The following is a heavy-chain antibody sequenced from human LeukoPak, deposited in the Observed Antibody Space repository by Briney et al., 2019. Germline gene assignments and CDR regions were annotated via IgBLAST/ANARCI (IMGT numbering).Heavy chain of an antibody. CDR1: EFSVGSNY. D-gene: IGHD2-21*02. Sequence: GGSLRLSCAASEFSVGSNYMSWVRQAPGKGLEWVSVIYSGGSTYYADSVKGRFTISRDNSKNTLYLQMNSLRAEDTAVYYCASEGYCGGDCYFDYWGQGTLVTVSS. V-gene: IGHV3-53*01. CDR2: IYSGGST. J-gene: IGHJ4*02. CDR3: ASEGYCGGDCYFDY.